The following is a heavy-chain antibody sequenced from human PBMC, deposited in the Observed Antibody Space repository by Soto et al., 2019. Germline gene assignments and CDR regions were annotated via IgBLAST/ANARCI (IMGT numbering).Heavy chain of an antibody. CDR3: AKALKSGFDSLYYYGMDV. CDR1: GFTFSSFA. CDR2: ISGTGGST. V-gene: IGHV3-23*01. J-gene: IGHJ6*02. D-gene: IGHD5-12*01. Sequence: GGSLRLSCAASGFTFSSFAMSWVRQAPGKGLEWVSAISGTGGSTYYADSVMGRVTISRDNSKNTLSLQMNSLRAEDAALYYCAKALKSGFDSLYYYGMDVWGQGTTVTVSS.